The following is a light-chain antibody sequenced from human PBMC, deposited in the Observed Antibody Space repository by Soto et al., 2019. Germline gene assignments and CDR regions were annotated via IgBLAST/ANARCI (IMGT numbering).Light chain of an antibody. CDR2: GAS. CDR1: QSVTSSY. V-gene: IGKV3-20*01. Sequence: EIVLTQSPGTLSLSPGERATLSCRASQSVTSSYLALAWYQQKPGQAPRLLIYGASSSATGIPDRFSGSGSGTDFTLTISRLEPEDFAVYYCQQYADSLTFGGGTKVEI. J-gene: IGKJ4*01. CDR3: QQYADSLT.